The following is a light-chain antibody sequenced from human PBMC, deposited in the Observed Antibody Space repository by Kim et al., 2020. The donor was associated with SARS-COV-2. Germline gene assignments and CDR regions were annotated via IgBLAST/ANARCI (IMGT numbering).Light chain of an antibody. J-gene: IGLJ3*02. V-gene: IGLV2-14*03. CDR2: DVS. CDR1: SSDVGRYNS. CDR3: SSYTTSSTWV. Sequence: QSALTQPASVSGSPGQSITISCTGTSSDVGRYNSVSWYQQHPGKAPKLIIYDVSKRPSGVSSRFSGSKSGNTASLTISGLQAEDEADYYCSSYTTSSTWVFGGGTKVTVL.